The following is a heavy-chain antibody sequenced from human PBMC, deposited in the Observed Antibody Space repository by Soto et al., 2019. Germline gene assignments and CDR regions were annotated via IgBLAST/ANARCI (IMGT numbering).Heavy chain of an antibody. CDR3: ARGYSYGYYYYYGMDV. J-gene: IGHJ6*02. Sequence: SCKASGGTFSSYAISWVRQAPGQGLEWMGGIIPIFGTANYAQKFQGRVTITADESTSTAYMELSSLRSEDTAVYYCARGYSYGYYYYYGMDVWGQGTTVTVSS. CDR1: GGTFSSYA. V-gene: IGHV1-69*01. D-gene: IGHD5-18*01. CDR2: IIPIFGTA.